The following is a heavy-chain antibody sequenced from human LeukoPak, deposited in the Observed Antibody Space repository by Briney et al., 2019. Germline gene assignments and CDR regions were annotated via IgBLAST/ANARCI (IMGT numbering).Heavy chain of an antibody. CDR1: GGSISNYY. CDR2: ISSSSSYI. CDR3: ASSTYGSGSYNYYFDY. Sequence: ETLSLTCTVSGGSISNYYWNWVRQAPGKGLEWVSSISSSSSYIYYADSVKGRFTISRDNAKNSLYLQMNSLRAEDTAVYYCASSTYGSGSYNYYFDYWGQGTLVTVSS. V-gene: IGHV3-21*01. J-gene: IGHJ4*02. D-gene: IGHD3-10*01.